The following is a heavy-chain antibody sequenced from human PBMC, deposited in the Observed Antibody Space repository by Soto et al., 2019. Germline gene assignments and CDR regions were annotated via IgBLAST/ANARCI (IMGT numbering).Heavy chain of an antibody. CDR2: ISSSGSTI. CDR1: GFTFSDYY. Sequence: PGGSLRLSCAASGFTFSDYYMSWIRQAPGKGLEWVSYISSSGSTIYYADSVKGRFTISRDNAKNSLYLQMNSLRAEDTAVYYCARAQGYDYIWGSYGAFDIWGQGTMVTVSS. V-gene: IGHV3-11*01. CDR3: ARAQGYDYIWGSYGAFDI. D-gene: IGHD3-16*01. J-gene: IGHJ3*02.